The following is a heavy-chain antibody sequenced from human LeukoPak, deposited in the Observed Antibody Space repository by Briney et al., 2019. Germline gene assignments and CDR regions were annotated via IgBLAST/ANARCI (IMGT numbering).Heavy chain of an antibody. CDR1: GGSISSGSYY. Sequence: SETLSLTCTVSGGSISSGSYYWSWIRQPAGKGLEWIGRIYTSGSTNYNPSLKSRVTISVDTSKNQFSLQLSSVTAADTAVYYCARDKNWVFDYWGQGTLVTVSS. J-gene: IGHJ4*02. CDR3: ARDKNWVFDY. D-gene: IGHD7-27*01. CDR2: IYTSGST. V-gene: IGHV4-61*02.